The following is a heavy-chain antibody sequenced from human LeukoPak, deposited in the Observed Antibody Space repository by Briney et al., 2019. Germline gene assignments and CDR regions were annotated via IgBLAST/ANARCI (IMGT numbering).Heavy chain of an antibody. D-gene: IGHD4-17*01. Sequence: GGSLRLSCAASGFTFSNYTMTWVRQAPGKGLQWVSTVSGTTLSTYYADSVKGRFTISRDNSKNTLCLQMNSLRAEDTAVYYCAKEIWPTVTTPGHTHFDYWGQGTLVTVSS. CDR2: VSGTTLST. CDR1: GFTFSNYT. J-gene: IGHJ4*02. V-gene: IGHV3-23*01. CDR3: AKEIWPTVTTPGHTHFDY.